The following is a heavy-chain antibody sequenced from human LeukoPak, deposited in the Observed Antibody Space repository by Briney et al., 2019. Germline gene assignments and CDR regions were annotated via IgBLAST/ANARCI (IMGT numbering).Heavy chain of an antibody. CDR3: ARGSAEDLYCSGGSCSTPTDAFDI. J-gene: IGHJ3*02. Sequence: TSVKVSCKASGGTFSSYAISWVRQAPGQGLEWMGRIIPILGIANYAQNFQGRVTITADKSTSTAYMELSSLRSEDTAVYYCARGSAEDLYCSGGSCSTPTDAFDIWGQGTMVTVSS. CDR1: GGTFSSYA. D-gene: IGHD2-15*01. V-gene: IGHV1-69*04. CDR2: IIPILGIA.